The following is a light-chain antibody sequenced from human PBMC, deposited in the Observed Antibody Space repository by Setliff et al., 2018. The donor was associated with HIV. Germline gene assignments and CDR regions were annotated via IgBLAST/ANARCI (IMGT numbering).Light chain of an antibody. CDR1: SSDIGRYNS. J-gene: IGLJ1*01. CDR3: NSFASNSAYTPYV. CDR2: DVN. V-gene: IGLV2-14*01. Sequence: QSVLTQPASVSGSPGQSITIPCTGTSSDIGRYNSVSWYQQKPGKAPQLLIFDVNNRPSGVSTRFSASKSGNTASLTISGLQPEDEADYYCNSFASNSAYTPYVFGTGTKVTVL.